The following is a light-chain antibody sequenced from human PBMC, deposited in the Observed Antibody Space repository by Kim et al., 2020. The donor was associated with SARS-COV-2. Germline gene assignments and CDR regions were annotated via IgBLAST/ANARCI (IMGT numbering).Light chain of an antibody. J-gene: IGLJ3*02. CDR2: DVS. Sequence: QSALTQPASVSGSPGQSITISCTGTSSDVGGYNYVSWYQQHPGKAPKLMIYDVSKRPSGVSNRFSGSKSGNTASLTISGLQADDEADYYCSSYTSSSTYWVFGGGTQLTVL. V-gene: IGLV2-14*01. CDR1: SSDVGGYNY. CDR3: SSYTSSSTYWV.